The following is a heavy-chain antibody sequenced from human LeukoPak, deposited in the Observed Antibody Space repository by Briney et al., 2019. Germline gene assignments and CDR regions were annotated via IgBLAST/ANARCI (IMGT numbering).Heavy chain of an antibody. Sequence: GESLQISCQGSGSIFTSYWIGWVRQLPGKGLEWMGIIYPGDSDTRYSPSFKGQVTISADKSISTAYLQWSSLKASDTAMYYCARHVGGEMATPHPVDYWGQGTLVTVSS. CDR2: IYPGDSDT. V-gene: IGHV5-51*01. J-gene: IGHJ4*02. D-gene: IGHD5-24*01. CDR3: ARHVGGEMATPHPVDY. CDR1: GSIFTSYW.